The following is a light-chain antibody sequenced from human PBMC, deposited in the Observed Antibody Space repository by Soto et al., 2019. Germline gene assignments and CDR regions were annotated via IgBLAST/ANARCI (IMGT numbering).Light chain of an antibody. Sequence: QSALTQPASVSGSPGQSITISCTGTSSDVGGYNYVSWYQQHTGKAPKLMIYDVSNQPSGVSNRFSGSKSGNTASLTISGLQAEDEADYYCSSYTSSSTVVFGGGTKVTVL. J-gene: IGLJ2*01. V-gene: IGLV2-14*01. CDR3: SSYTSSSTVV. CDR2: DVS. CDR1: SSDVGGYNY.